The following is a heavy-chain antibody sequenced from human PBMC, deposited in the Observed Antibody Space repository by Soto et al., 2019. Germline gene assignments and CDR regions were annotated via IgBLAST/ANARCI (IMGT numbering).Heavy chain of an antibody. J-gene: IGHJ4*02. CDR2: INAGNGNT. D-gene: IGHD1-20*01. CDR3: ARDIPTPRYNWKLFDY. CDR1: GYTFTSYA. V-gene: IGHV1-3*01. Sequence: ASVKVSCKASGYTFTSYAMHWVXQAPGQRLEWMGWINAGNGNTKYSQKFQGRVTITRDTSASTAYMELSSLRSEDTAVYYCARDIPTPRYNWKLFDYWGQGTLVTVS.